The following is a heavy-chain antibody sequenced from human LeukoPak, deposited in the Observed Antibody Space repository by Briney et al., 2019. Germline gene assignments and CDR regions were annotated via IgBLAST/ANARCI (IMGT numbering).Heavy chain of an antibody. V-gene: IGHV3-23*01. Sequence: GGSLRLSCAASGFTFINYAMNWVRQAPGKGLEWVSTISPSGADTYYADSVKGRFTISRDISKNTLYLQMNSLRPEDTAVYYCARRAYNWGAFDIWGRGTMVTVSS. CDR2: ISPSGADT. CDR1: GFTFINYA. J-gene: IGHJ3*02. D-gene: IGHD5-24*01. CDR3: ARRAYNWGAFDI.